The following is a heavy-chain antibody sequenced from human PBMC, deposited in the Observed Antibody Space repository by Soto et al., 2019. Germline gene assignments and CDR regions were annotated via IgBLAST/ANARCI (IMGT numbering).Heavy chain of an antibody. CDR1: GYTLTSYY. CDR2: IDPSGGST. J-gene: IGHJ4*02. Sequence: QVQLVQSGAEVKKPGASVKVSCKASGYTLTSYYIHWVRQAPGPGLEWMGVIDPSGGSTTYAQKFQGRVAMTRDTSTSTVYMELSSLRSEDTAVYYCARKYYFDYWGQGTLVTVSS. CDR3: ARKYYFDY. V-gene: IGHV1-46*01.